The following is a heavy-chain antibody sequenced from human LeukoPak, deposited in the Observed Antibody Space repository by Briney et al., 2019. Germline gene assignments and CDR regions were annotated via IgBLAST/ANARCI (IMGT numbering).Heavy chain of an antibody. V-gene: IGHV3-48*03. D-gene: IGHD1-26*01. J-gene: IGHJ4*02. Sequence: QTGGSLRLSCAASGFTFSYYEMNWVRQAPGKGLEWVSYISSSGSAIYYADSVKGRFTISRDYAKNSLYLQMNSLRAEDTAVYYCARVPRSGNHFDYWGQGTLVTVSS. CDR1: GFTFSYYE. CDR2: ISSSGSAI. CDR3: ARVPRSGNHFDY.